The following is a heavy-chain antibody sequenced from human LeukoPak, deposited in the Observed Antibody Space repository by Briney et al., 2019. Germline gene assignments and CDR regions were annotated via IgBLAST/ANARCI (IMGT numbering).Heavy chain of an antibody. D-gene: IGHD6-19*01. V-gene: IGHV3-23*01. CDR1: GFTFSNYA. CDR2: ISGSGGTP. Sequence: GGSLRLSCAASGFTFSNYAMRWVRQAPGKGLEWVSTISGSGGTPYYADSVKGRFTISRDNSKNTLYLHMNSPRAEDTAMYYCAKAPPYTSGLYNWFDPWGQGTLVTVSS. J-gene: IGHJ5*02. CDR3: AKAPPYTSGLYNWFDP.